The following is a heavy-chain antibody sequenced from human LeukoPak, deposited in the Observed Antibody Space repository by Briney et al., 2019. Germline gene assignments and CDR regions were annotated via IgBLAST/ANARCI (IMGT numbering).Heavy chain of an antibody. CDR3: ARVVGVWFGESPYFDY. CDR2: INHSGST. J-gene: IGHJ4*02. Sequence: SETLSLTCAVYGGSFSGYYWSWIRQPPGKGLEWIGEINHSGSTNYNPSLKSRVTISVDTSKNQFSLKLSSVTAADTAVYYCARVVGVWFGESPYFDYWGQGTLVTVSS. D-gene: IGHD3-10*01. V-gene: IGHV4-34*01. CDR1: GGSFSGYY.